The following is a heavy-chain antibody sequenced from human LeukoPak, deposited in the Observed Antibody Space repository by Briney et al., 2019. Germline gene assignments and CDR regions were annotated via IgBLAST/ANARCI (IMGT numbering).Heavy chain of an antibody. J-gene: IGHJ4*02. V-gene: IGHV4-30-2*01. D-gene: IGHD3-16*02. Sequence: SQTLSLTCAVSGGSISSGGSSWSWIRQPPGKGLEWNGYIYHSGSTYYNPSLKSRVTISVDRSKNQFSLKLSSVTAADTAVYYCARGSLSYNGYWGQGTLVTVSS. CDR1: GGSISSGGSS. CDR2: IYHSGST. CDR3: ARGSLSYNGY.